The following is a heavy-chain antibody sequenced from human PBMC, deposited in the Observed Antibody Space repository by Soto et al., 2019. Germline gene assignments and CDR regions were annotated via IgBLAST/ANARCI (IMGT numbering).Heavy chain of an antibody. CDR1: GFTFTRYI. CDR2: ISSTTNYI. V-gene: IGHV3-21*01. Sequence: GGSLRLSCAASGFTFTRYIMNWVRQAPGKGLEWVSSISSTTNYIYYADSMKGRFTVSRDNAKNSVYLEMNSLSAEDTAVYYCARESEDLTSNFDYWGRGTLVTVSS. CDR3: ARESEDLTSNFDY. J-gene: IGHJ4*02.